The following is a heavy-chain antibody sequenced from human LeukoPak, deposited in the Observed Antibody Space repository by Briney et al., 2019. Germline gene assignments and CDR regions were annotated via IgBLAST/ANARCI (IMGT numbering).Heavy chain of an antibody. V-gene: IGHV1-2*02. CDR3: ASLGSPPILDDSSGYYGN. D-gene: IGHD3-22*01. CDR2: INPNSGGT. Sequence: ASVKVSCKASGYTFTGYYMHWVRQAPGQGLEWMGWINPNSGGTNYAQKFQGRVTMTRDTSISTAYMELSRLRSDDTAVYYCASLGSPPILDDSSGYYGNWGQGTLVTVSS. J-gene: IGHJ4*02. CDR1: GYTFTGYY.